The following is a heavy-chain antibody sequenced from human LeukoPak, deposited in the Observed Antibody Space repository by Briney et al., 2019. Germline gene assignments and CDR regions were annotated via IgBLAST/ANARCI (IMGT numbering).Heavy chain of an antibody. V-gene: IGHV1-18*04. D-gene: IGHD2-15*01. CDR3: ARGPVGYCSGGSCTRYFDY. CDR1: GYTFTSYG. Sequence: ASVKVSRKASGYTFTSYGISWVRQAPGQGLGWMGWISAYNGNTNYAQKLQGRVTMTTDTSTSTAYMELRSLRSDDTAVYYCARGPVGYCSGGSCTRYFDYWGQGTLVTVSS. J-gene: IGHJ4*02. CDR2: ISAYNGNT.